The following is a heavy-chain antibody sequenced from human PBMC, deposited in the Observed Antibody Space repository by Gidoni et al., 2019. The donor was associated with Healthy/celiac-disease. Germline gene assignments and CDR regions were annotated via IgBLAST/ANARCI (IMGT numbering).Heavy chain of an antibody. D-gene: IGHD3-10*01. Sequence: QVQLVESGGGVVQPGRSLRLSCAASGFTFSSYGMHWVRQAPGKGLEWVAVISYDGSNKYYADSVKGRFTISRDNSKNTLYLQMNSLRAEDTAVYYCAKDSDGGLWFGDPYYFDYWGQGTLVTVSS. CDR3: AKDSDGGLWFGDPYYFDY. CDR1: GFTFSSYG. CDR2: ISYDGSNK. V-gene: IGHV3-30*18. J-gene: IGHJ4*02.